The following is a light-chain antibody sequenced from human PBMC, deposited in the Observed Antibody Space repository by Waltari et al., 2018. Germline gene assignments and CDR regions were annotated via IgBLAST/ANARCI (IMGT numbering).Light chain of an antibody. Sequence: VLTQSPGTLSVSPGERATLACRASQSVRLAWYQQKPGQARRLLIHDASKMSAGIPDRFSGSGSGTDFTLTISRLEPEDFAVYYCQQFDRSPPVTFGGGTKVEIK. CDR2: DAS. V-gene: IGKV3-20*01. CDR1: QSVR. J-gene: IGKJ4*01. CDR3: QQFDRSPPVT.